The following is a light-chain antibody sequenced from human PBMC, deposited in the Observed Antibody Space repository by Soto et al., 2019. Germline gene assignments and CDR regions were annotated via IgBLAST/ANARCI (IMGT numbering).Light chain of an antibody. CDR1: QSVSSN. CDR2: GAS. CDR3: QQYGTSPRT. Sequence: EIVLTQSPRTLSLSPGEKATFSCRASQSVSSNLAWYQQKPGQAPRLLIYGASTRATGIPARFSGSGSGTEFTLTISSLQPDDFAVYFCQQYGTSPRTFGQGTKVDIK. V-gene: IGKV3-20*01. J-gene: IGKJ1*01.